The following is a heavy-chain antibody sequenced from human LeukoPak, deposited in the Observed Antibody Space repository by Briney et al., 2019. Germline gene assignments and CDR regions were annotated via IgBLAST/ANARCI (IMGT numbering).Heavy chain of an antibody. V-gene: IGHV6-1*01. CDR2: TYYRSKWYN. J-gene: IGHJ4*02. CDR1: GDSVSSNSAA. Sequence: SQTPSLTCAISGDSVSSNSAAWNCIRQSPSRGLEWLGRTYYRSKWYNDYAVSVKSRITINPDTSKNQFSLQLNSVTPEDTAVYYCAREGLAQGGSYRARYYFDYWGQGTLVTVSS. CDR3: AREGLAQGGSYRARYYFDY. D-gene: IGHD1-26*01.